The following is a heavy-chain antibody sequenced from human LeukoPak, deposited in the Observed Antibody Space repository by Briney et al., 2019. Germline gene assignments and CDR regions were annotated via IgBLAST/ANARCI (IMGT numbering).Heavy chain of an antibody. Sequence: SETLSLTCAVYGGSFSGYYWSWIRQPPGKGLEWIGVINHSGSTNYNPSLKSRVTISVDTSKNQFSLKLSSVTAADTAVYYCARGYYYDSSGYPYYYYYYMDVWGKGTTVTVSS. J-gene: IGHJ6*03. CDR2: INHSGST. V-gene: IGHV4-34*01. CDR3: ARGYYYDSSGYPYYYYYYMDV. D-gene: IGHD3-22*01. CDR1: GGSFSGYY.